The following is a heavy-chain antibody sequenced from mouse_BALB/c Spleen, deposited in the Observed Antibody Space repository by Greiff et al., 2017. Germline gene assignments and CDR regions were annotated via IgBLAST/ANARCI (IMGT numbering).Heavy chain of an antibody. J-gene: IGHJ4*01. CDR2: INPGSGGT. Sequence: VQLQESGAELVRPGTSVKVSCKASGYAFTNYLIEWVKQRPGQGLEWIGVINPGSGGTNYNEKFKGKATLTADKSSSTAYMQRSSLTSDDSAVYFCARSGYYGYDAMDYWGQGTSVTVSS. V-gene: IGHV1-54*01. CDR3: ARSGYYGYDAMDY. D-gene: IGHD1-2*01. CDR1: GYAFTNYL.